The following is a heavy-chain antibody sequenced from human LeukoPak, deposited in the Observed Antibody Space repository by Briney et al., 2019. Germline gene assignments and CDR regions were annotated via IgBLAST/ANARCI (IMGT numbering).Heavy chain of an antibody. CDR3: ARGYYGSGRGFDP. CDR2: IYYSGST. Sequence: SETLSLTCTVSGGSISSSSYYWGWIRQPPGKGLEWIGSIYYSGSTYYNPSLKSRVAISVDTSKNQFSLKLSSVTAADTAVYYCARGYYGSGRGFDPWGQGTLVTVSS. D-gene: IGHD3-10*01. V-gene: IGHV4-39*01. CDR1: GGSISSSSYY. J-gene: IGHJ5*02.